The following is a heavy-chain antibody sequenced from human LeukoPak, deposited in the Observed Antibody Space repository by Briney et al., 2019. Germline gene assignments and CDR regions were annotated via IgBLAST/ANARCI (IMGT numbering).Heavy chain of an antibody. D-gene: IGHD6-13*01. CDR1: GGSFSGYY. J-gene: IGHJ6*02. Sequence: SETLSPTCAVYGGSFSGYYWSWIRQPLGKGLEWIGEINHSGSTNYNPSLKSRVTISVDTSKNQFSLKLSSVTAADTAVYYCARGNAAGIYYYYYGMDVWGQGTTVTVSS. V-gene: IGHV4-34*01. CDR2: INHSGST. CDR3: ARGNAAGIYYYYYGMDV.